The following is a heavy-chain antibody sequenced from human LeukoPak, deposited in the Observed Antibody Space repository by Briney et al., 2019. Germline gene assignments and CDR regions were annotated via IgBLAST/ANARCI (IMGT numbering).Heavy chain of an antibody. V-gene: IGHV3-30*02. J-gene: IGHJ6*03. CDR3: AKDFCSTSCFPYYYYYYMDV. CDR2: IRYDGSNK. CDR1: GFTFSSYG. D-gene: IGHD2-2*01. Sequence: GGSLRLSCAASGFTFSSYGMHWVRQAPGKGLEWVAFIRYDGSNKYYADSVKGRFTISRDNSKNTLYLQMNSLRAEDTAVYYCAKDFCSTSCFPYYYYYYMDVWGKGTTVTISS.